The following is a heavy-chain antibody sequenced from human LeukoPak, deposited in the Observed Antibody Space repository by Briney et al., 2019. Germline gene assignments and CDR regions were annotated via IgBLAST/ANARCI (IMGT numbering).Heavy chain of an antibody. CDR2: ITSSSNYI. Sequence: KPGGSLRPSCAAAGFTFSSYAMSWVRQAPGKGLEWVSSITSSSNYIYYADSVKGRFTISRDNAKNSLYLQMNSLRAEDTAVYYCTSGLYCTDNSCSWGQGTLVTVSS. CDR3: TSGLYCTDNSCS. V-gene: IGHV3-21*01. D-gene: IGHD2-15*01. CDR1: GFTFSSYA. J-gene: IGHJ1*01.